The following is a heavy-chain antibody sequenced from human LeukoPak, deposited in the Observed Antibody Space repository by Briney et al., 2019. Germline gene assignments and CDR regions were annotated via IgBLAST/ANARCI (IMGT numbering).Heavy chain of an antibody. J-gene: IGHJ6*03. D-gene: IGHD3-3*01. CDR1: GFTFDDYA. V-gene: IGHV3-9*01. CDR2: INWNSGNT. CDR3: TKAISPDFRSGYRCMDV. Sequence: GRSLRLSCAASGFTFDDYAMHWGRQAPGKGLEWVSGINWNSGNTAYADSAKGRFTISRDNAKNFLYLQMNSLRLEDTALYYCTKAISPDFRSGYRCMDVWGKGTTVTVSS.